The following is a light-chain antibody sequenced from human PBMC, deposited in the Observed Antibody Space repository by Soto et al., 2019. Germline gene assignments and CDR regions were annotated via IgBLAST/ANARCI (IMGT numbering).Light chain of an antibody. CDR3: QQCSIWPPIT. CDR2: DAS. J-gene: IGKJ5*01. V-gene: IGKV3-11*01. CDR1: QSISRY. Sequence: EIVLTQSPATLSLSPGERATLSCRASQSISRYLAWYQQKPGQAPRLLIYDASNRATGIPARFSGSGSGTDFTLTISSLEPEDFAVYYCQQCSIWPPITFGQGTRLDIK.